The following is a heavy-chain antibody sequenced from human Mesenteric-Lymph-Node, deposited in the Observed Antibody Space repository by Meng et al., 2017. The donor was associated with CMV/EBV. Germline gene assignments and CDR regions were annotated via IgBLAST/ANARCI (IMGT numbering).Heavy chain of an antibody. V-gene: IGHV3-23*01. D-gene: IGHD3-3*01. CDR3: AKDGGPDAFDI. J-gene: IGHJ3*02. CDR2: ISGRGDRT. CDR1: GFSLTAHD. Sequence: GESLKISCTASGFSLTAHDMSWVRQAPGKGLEWVSTISGRGDRTYMADSVKGRFTVSRDTSKSTVDLEMNGLRVEDTAVYYCAKDGGPDAFDIWGQGTMVTVSS.